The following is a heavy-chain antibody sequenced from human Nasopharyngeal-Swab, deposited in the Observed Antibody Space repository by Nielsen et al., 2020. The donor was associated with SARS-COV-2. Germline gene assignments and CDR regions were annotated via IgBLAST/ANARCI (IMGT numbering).Heavy chain of an antibody. CDR3: ARGLRGRTDFDY. Sequence: GGSLRLSCAASGFSFSDYDMSWIRQAPGKGLERVSYISSTGTTMYYADSVKGRFTISRDNAKNSLFLEMNSLRAEDTAVYYCARGLRGRTDFDYWGQGTLVTVSP. J-gene: IGHJ4*02. D-gene: IGHD3/OR15-3a*01. CDR1: GFSFSDYD. CDR2: ISSTGTTM. V-gene: IGHV3-11*01.